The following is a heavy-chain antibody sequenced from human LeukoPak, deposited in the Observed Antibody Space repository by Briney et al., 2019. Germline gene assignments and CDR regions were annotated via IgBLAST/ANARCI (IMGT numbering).Heavy chain of an antibody. V-gene: IGHV4-59*01. D-gene: IGHD6-25*01. CDR3: ARGRITAANTGAFDI. J-gene: IGHJ3*02. CDR1: GASISSYY. CDR2: MYYSGIT. Sequence: SETLSLTCTVSGASISSYYWTWIRQPPGKGLEWIGFMYYSGITSYNPSLKSRIIISVDTSKNHISLNLISVTAADTAVYYCARGRITAANTGAFDIWGQGTMVTVSS.